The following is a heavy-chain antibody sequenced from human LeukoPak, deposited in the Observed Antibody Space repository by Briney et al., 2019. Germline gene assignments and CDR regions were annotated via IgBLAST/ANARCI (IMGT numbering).Heavy chain of an antibody. D-gene: IGHD2-15*01. CDR2: IYTSGST. CDR3: AKSRIVGGSCFDY. J-gene: IGHJ4*02. CDR1: GGSISTYY. Sequence: SETLSLTCTVSGGSISTYYWSWTRQPPGKGLEWIGYIYTSGSTNYNPSLKSRVTISVGTSKNQFSLKLSSVTAADTALYYCAKSRIVGGSCFDYWGQGTLVTVSS. V-gene: IGHV4-4*09.